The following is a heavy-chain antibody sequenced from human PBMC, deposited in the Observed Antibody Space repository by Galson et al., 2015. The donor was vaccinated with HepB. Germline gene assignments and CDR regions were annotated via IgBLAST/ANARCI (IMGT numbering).Heavy chain of an antibody. J-gene: IGHJ3*02. V-gene: IGHV3-23*01. CDR1: GFTFSSYA. D-gene: IGHD3-3*01. CDR3: AKADGITIFGVAGAFDI. CDR2: ISGSGGST. Sequence: SLRLSCAASGFTFSSYAMSWVRQAPGKGLEWVSAISGSGGSTYYADSVKGRFTISRDNSKNTLYLQMNSLRAEDTAVYYCAKADGITIFGVAGAFDIWGQGTMVTVSS.